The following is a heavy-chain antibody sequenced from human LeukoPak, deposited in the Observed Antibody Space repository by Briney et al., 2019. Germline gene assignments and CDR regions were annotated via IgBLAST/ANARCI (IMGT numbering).Heavy chain of an antibody. D-gene: IGHD2/OR15-2a*01. J-gene: IGHJ4*02. V-gene: IGHV3-21*01. CDR2: ISSSSSYI. CDR1: GFTFSSYS. Sequence: PGGSLRLSCAASGFTFSSYSMNWVRQAPGKGLEWVSSISSSSSYIYYAGSVKGRFTISRDNAKNSPYLQMNSLRAEDTAVYYCASSTRDETFDYWGQGTLVTVSS. CDR3: ASSTRDETFDY.